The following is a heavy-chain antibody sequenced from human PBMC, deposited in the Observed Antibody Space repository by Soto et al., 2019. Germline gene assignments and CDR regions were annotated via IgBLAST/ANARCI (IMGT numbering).Heavy chain of an antibody. CDR1: GGSISSSSYY. J-gene: IGHJ3*02. V-gene: IGHV4-39*01. D-gene: IGHD3-22*01. CDR2: IYYSGST. Sequence: QLQLQESGPGLVKPSETLSLTCTVSGGSISSSSYYWGWIRQPPGKGLEWIGSIYYSGSTYYNPSLKSRVTLSVDTSKNQFSLKLSSVTAADTAVYYCARHRGDSSGYYFAGDAFDIWGQGTMVTVSS. CDR3: ARHRGDSSGYYFAGDAFDI.